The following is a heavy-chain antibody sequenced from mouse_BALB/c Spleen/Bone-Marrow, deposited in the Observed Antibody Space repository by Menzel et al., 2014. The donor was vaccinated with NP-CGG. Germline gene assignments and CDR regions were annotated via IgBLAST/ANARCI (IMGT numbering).Heavy chain of an antibody. CDR2: ISCYNGAT. J-gene: IGHJ2*01. D-gene: IGHD2-3*01. V-gene: IGHV1S34*01. Sequence: LVKTGASVKISCKASGYSFTGYYMHWVKQSHGKSLEWIGYISCYNGATSYNQKFKGKAPFTVDTSSSTAYMQFNSLTSEDSTVYYCARGDGYYVDYDYWGQGPTLTDPS. CDR3: ARGDGYYVDYDY. CDR1: GYSFTGYY.